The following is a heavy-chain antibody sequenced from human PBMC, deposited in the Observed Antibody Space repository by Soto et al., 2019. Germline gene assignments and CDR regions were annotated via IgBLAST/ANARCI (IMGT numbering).Heavy chain of an antibody. D-gene: IGHD6-13*01. CDR2: ISYDGSNK. V-gene: IGHV3-30-3*01. CDR1: GFTFSSYA. J-gene: IGHJ4*02. Sequence: QVQLVESGGGVVQPGRSLRLSCAASGFTFSSYAMHWVRQAPGKGLEWVAVISYDGSNKYYADSVKGRFTISRDNSKNTLYVQMNSLRAEDTAVYYCARDPIGAAAGTSSFFDYWGKGTLVTVSS. CDR3: ARDPIGAAAGTSSFFDY.